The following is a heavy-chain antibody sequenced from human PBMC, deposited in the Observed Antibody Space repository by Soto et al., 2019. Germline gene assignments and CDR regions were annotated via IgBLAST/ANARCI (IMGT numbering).Heavy chain of an antibody. CDR3: ARWSAAAGTADDY. CDR2: TNPNSGGT. J-gene: IGHJ4*02. V-gene: IGHV1-2*02. Sequence: QVQLVQSGAEVKKLGPSVKVSSKASDYTFTGYYMPWGRQAPEQGFGGMGWTNPNSGGTNYAQKFQGRGTMTRDTSISTAYMELSRLRSDDTAVYYGARWSAAAGTADDYWGQGTLVTVSS. CDR1: DYTFTGYY. D-gene: IGHD6-13*01.